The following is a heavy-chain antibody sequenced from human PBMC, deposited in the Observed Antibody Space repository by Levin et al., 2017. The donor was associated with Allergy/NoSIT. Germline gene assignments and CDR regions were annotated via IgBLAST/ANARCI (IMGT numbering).Heavy chain of an antibody. V-gene: IGHV3-23*01. CDR3: ASRLGICSGSICYTPVNFDT. CDR1: GFTFTTYA. Sequence: GESLKISCAASGFTFTTYAMTWVRQAPGKGLEWVSAISASYTTYYIDSVKGRFTISRDNSKSTLYLQMTSLRAEDTAVYFCASRLGICSGSICYTPVNFDTWGQGTLVTVSS. J-gene: IGHJ4*02. CDR2: ISASYTT. D-gene: IGHD2-8*02.